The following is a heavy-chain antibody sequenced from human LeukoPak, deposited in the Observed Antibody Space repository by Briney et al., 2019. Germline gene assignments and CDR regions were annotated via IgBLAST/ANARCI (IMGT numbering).Heavy chain of an antibody. CDR2: FDPEDGET. J-gene: IGHJ3*01. D-gene: IGHD1-26*01. CDR3: AAPTYSGSYGGL. Sequence: ASVKVSCKVSGYTLTELSMHWVRQAPGKGLEWMGGFDPEDGETIYAQKFQGRVTMTEDTSTDTAYMELSSLRYEDTAVYYCAAPTYSGSYGGLWGQGTMVTVSS. CDR1: GYTLTELS. V-gene: IGHV1-24*01.